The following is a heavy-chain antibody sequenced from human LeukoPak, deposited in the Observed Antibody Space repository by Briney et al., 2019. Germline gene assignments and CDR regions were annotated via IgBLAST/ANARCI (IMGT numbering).Heavy chain of an antibody. CDR2: IYYSGST. D-gene: IGHD6-6*01. Sequence: AETLSLTCTVSGGSISSSSYYWGWIRQPPGKGLEWIGSIYYSGSTYYNPSLKSRVTISVDTSKNQFSLKLSSVTAADTAVYYCARHRGIAARRVAGAFDIWGQGTMVTVSS. J-gene: IGHJ3*02. V-gene: IGHV4-39*07. CDR1: GGSISSSSYY. CDR3: ARHRGIAARRVAGAFDI.